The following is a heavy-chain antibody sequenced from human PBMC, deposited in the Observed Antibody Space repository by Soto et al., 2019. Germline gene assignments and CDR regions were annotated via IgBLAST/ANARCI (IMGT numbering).Heavy chain of an antibody. Sequence: SGPTLVNPTQTLTLTCTFSGFSLSTSGVGVGWIRQPPGKALEWLALIYWDDDKRYSPSLKSRLTITKDTSKNQVVLTMTNMDPVDTATYYCARTYYDILTGYYTFDDWGQGTLVTVSS. CDR1: GFSLSTSGVG. CDR3: ARTYYDILTGYYTFDD. CDR2: IYWDDDK. D-gene: IGHD3-9*01. J-gene: IGHJ4*02. V-gene: IGHV2-5*02.